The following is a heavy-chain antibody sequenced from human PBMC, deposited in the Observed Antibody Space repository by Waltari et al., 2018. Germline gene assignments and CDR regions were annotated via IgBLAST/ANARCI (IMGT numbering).Heavy chain of an antibody. D-gene: IGHD4-4*01. CDR1: GGTFSSYA. CDR2: IISIFGTA. CDR3: ATKGLMTTRYLLKY. J-gene: IGHJ4*02. Sequence: QVQLVQSGAEVKKPGSSVKVSCKASGGTFSSYAISWVRQAPGQGLEWMGRIISIFGTANYAQKFQGRVTITADKSTSTAYMELSSLRSEDTAVYYCATKGLMTTRYLLKYWGQGTLVTVCS. V-gene: IGHV1-69*08.